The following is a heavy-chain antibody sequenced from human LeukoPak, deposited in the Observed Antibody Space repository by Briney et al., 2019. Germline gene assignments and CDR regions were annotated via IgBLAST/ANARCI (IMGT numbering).Heavy chain of an antibody. CDR1: GGSFSGYY. D-gene: IGHD3-9*01. CDR2: INHSGST. V-gene: IGHV4-34*01. Sequence: SETLSLTCAVYGGSFSGYYWSWIRQPPGKGLEWIGEINHSGSTNYNPSLKSRVTISVDTSKNQFSLKLSSVTAADTAVYYCARRLRYFMDVWGKGTTVTISS. CDR3: ARRLRYFMDV. J-gene: IGHJ6*04.